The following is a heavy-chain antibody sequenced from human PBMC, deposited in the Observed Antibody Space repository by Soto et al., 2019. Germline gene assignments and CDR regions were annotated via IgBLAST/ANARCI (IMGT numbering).Heavy chain of an antibody. CDR1: GFTFSNYG. V-gene: IGHV3-30*18. D-gene: IGHD1-26*01. CDR3: SKGGSKAGMDV. Sequence: VGSLTLSCAVSGFTFSNYGMHWVRQAPGKGLEWVALISYDVNNKYYADSVKGRFTISRDNSKNTLFLQMNGLRAEDTAVYYCSKGGSKAGMDVWGQGTTVTVSS. CDR2: ISYDVNNK. J-gene: IGHJ6*02.